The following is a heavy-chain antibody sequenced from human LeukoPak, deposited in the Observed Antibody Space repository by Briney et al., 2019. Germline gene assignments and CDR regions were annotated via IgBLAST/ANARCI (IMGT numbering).Heavy chain of an antibody. D-gene: IGHD2-21*01. CDR3: TLVKDHTFQKTFDP. J-gene: IGHJ5*02. CDR1: GYTLIKLS. CDR2: FDPENDKQ. V-gene: IGHV1-24*01. Sequence: ASVKVSCKVSGYTLIKLSIHWVRQVPGKGLEWMGGFDPENDKQVYSQKFQGRVTMTEDTSTNTAYMELSSLTSDDTAIFYCTLVKDHTFQKTFDPWGQGTLVIVSS.